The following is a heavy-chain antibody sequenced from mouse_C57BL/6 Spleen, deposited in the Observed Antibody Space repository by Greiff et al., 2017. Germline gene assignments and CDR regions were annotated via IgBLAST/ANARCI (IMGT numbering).Heavy chain of an antibody. CDR2: ISSGGSYT. CDR1: GFTFSSYG. J-gene: IGHJ3*01. D-gene: IGHD2-4*01. CDR3: ARDNDYWFAY. V-gene: IGHV5-6*01. Sequence: EVHLVESGGDLVKPGGSLKLSCAASGFTFSSYGMSWVRQTPDKRLEWVATISSGGSYTYYPDSVKGRVTISRDNAKNTLYLHMSRLKSEDTAMYYCARDNDYWFAYWGQGTLVTVSA.